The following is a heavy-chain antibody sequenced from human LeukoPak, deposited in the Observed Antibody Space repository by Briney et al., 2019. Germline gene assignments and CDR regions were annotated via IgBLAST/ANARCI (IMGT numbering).Heavy chain of an antibody. CDR2: ISYSGST. Sequence: SETLSLTCAVSGGSISSLYWTWIRQSPGKGLEWIGYISYSGSTNCNPSLKSRVTISVDTSKNQFSLRLSSVTAADAAVYYCARRTDSPNFFDYRSQGTLVTVSS. CDR1: GGSISSLY. CDR3: ARRTDSPNFFDY. V-gene: IGHV4-59*08. J-gene: IGHJ4*02. D-gene: IGHD1-1*01.